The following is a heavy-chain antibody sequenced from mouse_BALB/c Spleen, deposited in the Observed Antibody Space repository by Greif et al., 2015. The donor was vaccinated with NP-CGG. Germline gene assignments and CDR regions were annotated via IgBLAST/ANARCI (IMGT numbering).Heavy chain of an antibody. J-gene: IGHJ2*01. V-gene: IGHV14-3*02. CDR2: IVPANGNT. CDR3: ASYVYGYYFDY. D-gene: IGHD2-2*01. CDR1: GFNIKENF. Sequence: EVQLQQSGAELVKPGASVKLSCTASGFNIKENFMHWVKERPEQGLEWIGRIVPANGNTRYDSNFQGKATITADTSSNTAYRQLSSLTSEDTAVYYCASYVYGYYFDYWGQGTTLTVSS.